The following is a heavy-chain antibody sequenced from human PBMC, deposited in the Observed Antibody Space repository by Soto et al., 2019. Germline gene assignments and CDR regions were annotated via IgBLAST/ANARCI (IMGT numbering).Heavy chain of an antibody. D-gene: IGHD3-10*01. CDR2: ISYDGSNK. J-gene: IGHJ4*02. Sequence: QVQLVESGGGVVQPGRSLRLSCAASGFTFSSYGMHWVRQAPGKGLEWVAVISYDGSNKYYADSVKGRFTISRDNSKNWLYLQMNSRRAEYTAVYYCSTIPVTVCFGELLFEIAFWGQGTLVTVSS. CDR3: STIPVTVCFGELLFEIAF. V-gene: IGHV3-30*03. CDR1: GFTFSSYG.